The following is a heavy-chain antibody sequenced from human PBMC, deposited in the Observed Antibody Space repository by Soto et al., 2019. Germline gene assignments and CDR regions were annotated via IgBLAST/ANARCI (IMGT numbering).Heavy chain of an antibody. CDR1: GYTFSSYF. Sequence: ASVKVSCKASGYTFSSYFVHWLRQAPGQGLEWMGMINPSTGRATYTNNFQGRVTLTRDTSTSTVYMELSSLRSDATAVYYCARGGYFDRSGYYDYWGQGTLVTVSS. J-gene: IGHJ4*02. CDR2: INPSTGRA. D-gene: IGHD3-22*01. CDR3: ARGGYFDRSGYYDY. V-gene: IGHV1-46*01.